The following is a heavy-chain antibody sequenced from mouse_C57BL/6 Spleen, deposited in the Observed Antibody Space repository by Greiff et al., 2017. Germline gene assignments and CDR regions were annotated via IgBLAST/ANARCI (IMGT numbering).Heavy chain of an antibody. D-gene: IGHD2-4*01. J-gene: IGHJ2*01. Sequence: EVNVVESGGGLVKPGGSLKLSCAASGFTFSSYAMSWVRQTPEKRLEWVATISDGGSYTYYPDNVQGRFTISRDNAKNNLYLQMSHLKSEDTAMYYCAREGNGLRRNFDYGGQGTTLTVSS. CDR2: ISDGGSYT. CDR1: GFTFSSYA. CDR3: AREGNGLRRNFDY. V-gene: IGHV5-4*01.